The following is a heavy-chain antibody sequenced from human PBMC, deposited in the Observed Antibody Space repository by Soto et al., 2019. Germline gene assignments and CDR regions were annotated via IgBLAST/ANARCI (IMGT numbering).Heavy chain of an antibody. D-gene: IGHD6-19*01. Sequence: QVQLVQSGAEVKKPGASVKVSCKASGYTFTGYYMHWVRQAPGQGLEWMGWINPNSGGTNYAQKFQGWFTMTRDTSISTAHMELSRLRSDDTAVYYCARAVAVAGTRSYFDYWGQGTLVTVSS. CDR2: INPNSGGT. V-gene: IGHV1-2*04. CDR1: GYTFTGYY. J-gene: IGHJ4*02. CDR3: ARAVAVAGTRSYFDY.